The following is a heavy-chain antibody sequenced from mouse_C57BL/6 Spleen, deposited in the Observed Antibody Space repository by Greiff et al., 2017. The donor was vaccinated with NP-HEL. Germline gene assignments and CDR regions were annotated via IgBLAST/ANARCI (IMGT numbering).Heavy chain of an antibody. D-gene: IGHD2-4*01. Sequence: VQLQESEGGLVQPGSSMKLSCTASGFTFSDYYMAWVRQVPEKGLEWVANINYDGSSTYYLDSLKSRFIISRDNAKNILYLQMSSLKSEDTATYYCARVDYDYGGYAMDYWGQGTSVTVSS. CDR2: INYDGSST. J-gene: IGHJ4*01. V-gene: IGHV5-16*01. CDR3: ARVDYDYGGYAMDY. CDR1: GFTFSDYY.